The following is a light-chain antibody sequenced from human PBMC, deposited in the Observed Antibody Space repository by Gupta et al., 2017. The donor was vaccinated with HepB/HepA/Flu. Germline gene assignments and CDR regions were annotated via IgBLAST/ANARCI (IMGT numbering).Light chain of an antibody. J-gene: IGKJ4*01. CDR1: QSVSSY. Sequence: EIVLTQSPATLSLSPGERATLSCRASQSVSSYLAWYQQKPGQAPRLLIYDASNRATGIPARLSGSGAGTDFTLTISSREPEDFAVYYCQQRSNGPPSLTFGGGTKVEIK. CDR2: DAS. V-gene: IGKV3-11*01. CDR3: QQRSNGPPSLT.